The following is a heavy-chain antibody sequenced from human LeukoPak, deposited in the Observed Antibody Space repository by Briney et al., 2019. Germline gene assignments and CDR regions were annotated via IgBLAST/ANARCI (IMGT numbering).Heavy chain of an antibody. J-gene: IGHJ5*02. V-gene: IGHV1-2*02. CDR1: RYTFTGYY. D-gene: IGHD3-9*01. CDR3: ARNYDVLTAYPPTQLFDP. Sequence: VASVKVSCKPSRYTFTGYYMHWVRQAPGQGLEWMGWINPNSGGTNYAQKFQGRVTMTRDTSISTAYMELSRLRSDDTAVYYCARNYDVLTAYPPTQLFDPWGQGTLVTVSS. CDR2: INPNSGGT.